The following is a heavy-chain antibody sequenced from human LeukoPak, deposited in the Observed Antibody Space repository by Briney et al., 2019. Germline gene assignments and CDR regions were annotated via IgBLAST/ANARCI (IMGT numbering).Heavy chain of an antibody. CDR1: GFSFSSYW. CDR2: INSDGSST. D-gene: IGHD3-16*01. CDR3: ARDYPNRGYFDY. V-gene: IGHV3-74*01. Sequence: PGGSLRLSCAASGFSFSSYWMHWVRQAPGKGLVWVSRINSDGSSTSYADSVKGQFTISRDNAKNTLYLQMNSLRAEDTAVYYCARDYPNRGYFDYWGQGTLVTVSS. J-gene: IGHJ4*02.